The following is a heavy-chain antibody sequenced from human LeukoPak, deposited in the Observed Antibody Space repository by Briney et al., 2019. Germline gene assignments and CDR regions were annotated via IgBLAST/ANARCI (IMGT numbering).Heavy chain of an antibody. CDR2: ISGSGGST. D-gene: IGHD2-2*01. Sequence: PGGSLRLSCSASGFTFTSYSMNWVRQAPGKGLEWVSAISGSGGSTYYADSVKGRFTISRDNSKNTLYLQMNSLRAEDTAVYYCARRIVVVPAAVWAFDIWGQGTMVTVSS. V-gene: IGHV3-23*01. J-gene: IGHJ3*02. CDR1: GFTFTSYS. CDR3: ARRIVVVPAAVWAFDI.